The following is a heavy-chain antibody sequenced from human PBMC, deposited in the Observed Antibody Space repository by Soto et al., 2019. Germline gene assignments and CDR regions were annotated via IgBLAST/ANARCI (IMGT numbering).Heavy chain of an antibody. CDR2: IWYDGSNK. D-gene: IGHD6-19*01. J-gene: IGHJ4*02. Sequence: QVQLVESGGGVVQPGRSLRLSCAASGFTFSSYGMHWVRQAPGKGLEWVAVIWYDGSNKYYADSVKGRFTISRDNSKNALYLQMDSLRAEETAVYYCAIETEGSGHRVFDYWGQGTLVTVSS. V-gene: IGHV3-33*01. CDR1: GFTFSSYG. CDR3: AIETEGSGHRVFDY.